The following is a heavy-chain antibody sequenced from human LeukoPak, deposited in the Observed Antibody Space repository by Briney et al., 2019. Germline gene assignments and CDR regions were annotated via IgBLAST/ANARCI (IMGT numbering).Heavy chain of an antibody. J-gene: IGHJ4*02. CDR3: ARDLSRYLGSSPCY. D-gene: IGHD2-2*01. Sequence: PGGSLRLSYAASGFTFSSYGMHWVRQAPGKELKWVAVIWYDGSNKYYADSVKGRFTISRDNSKNTLYLQMNSLRAEDTAVYYCARDLSRYLGSSPCYWGQGTLVTVSS. CDR1: GFTFSSYG. V-gene: IGHV3-33*01. CDR2: IWYDGSNK.